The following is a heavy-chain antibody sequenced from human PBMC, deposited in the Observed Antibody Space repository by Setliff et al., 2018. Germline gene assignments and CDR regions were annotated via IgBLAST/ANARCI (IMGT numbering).Heavy chain of an antibody. V-gene: IGHV3-21*01. CDR1: GFTFDDYG. J-gene: IGHJ3*02. CDR3: TRSLGYCSGGSCHKGAFDI. D-gene: IGHD2-15*01. CDR2: ISSSSSYI. Sequence: SLRLSCAASGFTFDDYGMSWVRQAPGKGLEWVSSISSSSSYIYYADSVKGRFTISRDNAKNSLYLQMNSLRAEDTAVYYCTRSLGYCSGGSCHKGAFDIWGQGTMVTVSS.